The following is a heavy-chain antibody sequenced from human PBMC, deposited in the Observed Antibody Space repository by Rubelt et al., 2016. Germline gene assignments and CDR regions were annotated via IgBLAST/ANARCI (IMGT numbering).Heavy chain of an antibody. D-gene: IGHD1-26*01. CDR1: GGSISSSSYY. CDR3: ASRSSYLGLFDI. Sequence: QLQLQESGPGLVKPSETLSLTCTVSGGSISSSSYYWGWIRQPPGKGLEWIGSIYYSGSTYYNPSLKSRVTISVDTSKNQFSLKLSSVTAADTAVYYCASRSSYLGLFDIWGQGTMVTVSS. CDR2: IYYSGST. J-gene: IGHJ3*02. V-gene: IGHV4-39*01.